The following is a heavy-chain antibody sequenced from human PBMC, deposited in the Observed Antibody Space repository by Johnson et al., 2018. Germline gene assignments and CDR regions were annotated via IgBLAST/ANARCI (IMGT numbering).Heavy chain of an antibody. Sequence: VQLVESGGGLVKPGGSLRLSCAASGFTFSGYSMNWVRQAPGKGLEWVSSISSSDSYIYYADSLKGRFTISRDTARNSLYLQMNSLRAEDTAGYYWARGGDYHYYYYLDVWGKGTTVTVSS. CDR3: ARGGDYHYYYYLDV. V-gene: IGHV3-21*01. CDR1: GFTFSGYS. D-gene: IGHD4-17*01. J-gene: IGHJ6*03. CDR2: ISSSDSYI.